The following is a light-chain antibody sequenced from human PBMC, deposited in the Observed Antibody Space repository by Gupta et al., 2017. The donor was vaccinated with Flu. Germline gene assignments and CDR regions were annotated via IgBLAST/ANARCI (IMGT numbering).Light chain of an antibody. Sequence: EIVMTQSPDTLSMSPGEKATLSCRASLIIYSNLAWYQQKSGQAPRLLMSGASTRASGVPARFSGSGSGAEYTLTISSRQSEEFAVYYCQQEVNCPYTFGQGTKVDIK. CDR3: QQEVNCPYT. V-gene: IGKV3-15*01. CDR2: GAS. CDR1: LIIYSN. J-gene: IGKJ2*01.